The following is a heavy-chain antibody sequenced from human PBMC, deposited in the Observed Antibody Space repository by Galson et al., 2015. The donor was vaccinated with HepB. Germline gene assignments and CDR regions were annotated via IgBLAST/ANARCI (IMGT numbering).Heavy chain of an antibody. CDR3: AKHVTMCNSTTCYIDY. CDR1: GFTFSNYA. Sequence: SLRLSCAASGFTFSNYAMSWVRQTPGKGLEWVSVISGGGFVAYYAEFVKGRFTISRDNSESTLFLQMNSLGVEDTAIYYCAKHVTMCNSTTCYIDYWGQGTLVTVSS. V-gene: IGHV3-23*01. CDR2: ISGGGFVA. D-gene: IGHD2-2*02. J-gene: IGHJ4*02.